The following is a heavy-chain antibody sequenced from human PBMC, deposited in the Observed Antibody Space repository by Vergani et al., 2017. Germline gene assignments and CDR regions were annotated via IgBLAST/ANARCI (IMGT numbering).Heavy chain of an antibody. Sequence: EVQLVESGGGLVQPGRSLRLSCAASGFTFSSYGMHWVRQAPGKGLEWVSGISWNSGSIGYADSVKGRFTISRDNAKNSLYLQMNSLRAEDTALYYCAKDSSHEIITMIVVVITTGAFDIWGQGTMVTVSS. V-gene: IGHV3-9*01. CDR1: GFTFSSYG. J-gene: IGHJ3*02. CDR2: ISWNSGSI. D-gene: IGHD3-22*01. CDR3: AKDSSHEIITMIVVVITTGAFDI.